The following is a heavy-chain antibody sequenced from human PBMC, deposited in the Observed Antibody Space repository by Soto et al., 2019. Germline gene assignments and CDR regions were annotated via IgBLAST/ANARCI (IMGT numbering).Heavy chain of an antibody. CDR2: VSGSGGTT. CDR3: AKDYYYGSKSAQERGMDV. V-gene: IGHV3-23*01. CDR1: GSTFTYA. J-gene: IGHJ6*02. Sequence: PGGSLRLSCAASGSTFTYAMNWVRQAPGKGLEWVSFVSGSGGTTFYADSVKGRFTISRDNPKNTLHLQMSSLRAEDTAIYYCAKDYYYGSKSAQERGMDVWGQGTTVTVSS. D-gene: IGHD3-10*01.